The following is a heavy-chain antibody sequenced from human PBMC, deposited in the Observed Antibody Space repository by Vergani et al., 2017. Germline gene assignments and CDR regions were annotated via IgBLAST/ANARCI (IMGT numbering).Heavy chain of an antibody. Sequence: QVQLQESGPGLVKPSETLSLTCTVSGGSISSYYWSWIRQPPGKGLEWIGYIYYSGSTNYNPSLKSRVTISVDTSKNQFSLKLSSVTAADTAVYYCARDRIAVAGTQILGAWFDPWGQGTLVTVSS. D-gene: IGHD6-19*01. J-gene: IGHJ5*02. CDR3: ARDRIAVAGTQILGAWFDP. CDR2: IYYSGST. CDR1: GGSISSYY. V-gene: IGHV4-59*01.